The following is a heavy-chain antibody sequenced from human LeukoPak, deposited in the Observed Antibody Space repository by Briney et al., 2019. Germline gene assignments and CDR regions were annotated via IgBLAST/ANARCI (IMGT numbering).Heavy chain of an antibody. J-gene: IGHJ3*02. CDR1: GGSISSYY. CDR3: ARAPRGKRGAFDI. V-gene: IGHV4-59*01. Sequence: SETLSLTCTVSGGSISSYYWSWIRQPPGKGLEWIGYTYYSGSTNYNPSLKSRVTISVDTSKNQFSLKLSSVTAADTAVYYCARAPRGKRGAFDIWGQGTMVTVSS. D-gene: IGHD1-1*01. CDR2: TYYSGST.